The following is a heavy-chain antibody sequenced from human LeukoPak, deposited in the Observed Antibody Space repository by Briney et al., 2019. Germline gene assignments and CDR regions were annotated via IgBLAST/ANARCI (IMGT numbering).Heavy chain of an antibody. Sequence: GRSLRLSCAASGSTFDDYAMHWVRQAPGKGLEWVSGISWISGSIGYADSVKGRFTISRDNAKNSLYLQMNSLRAEDTALYYCAKLDSSDYDYIAYGMDVWGQGTTVTVSS. V-gene: IGHV3-9*01. D-gene: IGHD4-11*01. J-gene: IGHJ6*02. CDR2: ISWISGSI. CDR3: AKLDSSDYDYIAYGMDV. CDR1: GSTFDDYA.